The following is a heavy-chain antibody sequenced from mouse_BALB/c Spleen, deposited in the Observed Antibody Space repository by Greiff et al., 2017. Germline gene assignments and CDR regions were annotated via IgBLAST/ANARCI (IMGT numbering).Heavy chain of an antibody. CDR3: TRYYRYDFDY. V-gene: IGHV1-7*01. D-gene: IGHD2-14*01. J-gene: IGHJ2*01. CDR1: GYTFTSYW. Sequence: VKLQESGAELAKPGASVKMSCKASGYTFTSYWMHWVKQRPGQGLEWIGYINPSTGYTEYNQKFKDKATLTVDKSSSTAYMQLSSPTSEDSAVYYCTRYYRYDFDYWGQGTTLTVSS. CDR2: INPSTGYT.